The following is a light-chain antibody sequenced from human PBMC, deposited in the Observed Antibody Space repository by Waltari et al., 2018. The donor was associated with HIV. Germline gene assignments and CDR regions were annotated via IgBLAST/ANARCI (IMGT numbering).Light chain of an antibody. CDR3: AAWDYSLSAVV. J-gene: IGLJ2*01. CDR2: VSN. CDR1: SRNLGRNT. V-gene: IGLV1-44*01. Sequence: QSVLTHTPSESGTPGLRVPISCAGRSRNLGRNTVSWYQQLPGTAPKLLIYVSNQQPPGVPDRCSGSKSGTSASLAISGLQSEDDADYFCAAWDYSLSAVVFGGGTKLTVL.